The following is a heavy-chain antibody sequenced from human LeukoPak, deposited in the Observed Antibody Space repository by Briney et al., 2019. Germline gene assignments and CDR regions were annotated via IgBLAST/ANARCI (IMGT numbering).Heavy chain of an antibody. D-gene: IGHD6-13*01. J-gene: IGHJ4*02. CDR1: GFTFSSYA. CDR2: ISYDGSNK. CDR3: ARVFTSSWDY. V-gene: IGHV3-30-3*01. Sequence: GRSLRLSCAASGFTFSSYAMHWVRQAPGKGLEWVAVISYDGSNKYYADSVKGRFTISRDNAKNSLYLQMNSLRAEDTAVYYCARVFTSSWDYWGQGTLVTVSS.